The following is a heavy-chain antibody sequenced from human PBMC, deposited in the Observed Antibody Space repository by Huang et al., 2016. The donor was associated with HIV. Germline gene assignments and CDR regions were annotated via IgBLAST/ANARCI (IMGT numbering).Heavy chain of an antibody. CDR2: IEHRGTT. V-gene: IGHV4-34*01. D-gene: IGHD3-9*01. J-gene: IGHJ4*02. CDR1: GLAFSGHY. Sequence: QVRLHQWGTGVLKPSETLSLKCAVYGLAFSGHYWPWIRQSPGKGLEWIGEIEHRGTTPSNPSLKSRLTLSVDTSKSQFYLNLTSVTATDTATYYCARPRMTEGNSDSTWSFFDSWGQGTLVIVSS. CDR3: ARPRMTEGNSDSTWSFFDS.